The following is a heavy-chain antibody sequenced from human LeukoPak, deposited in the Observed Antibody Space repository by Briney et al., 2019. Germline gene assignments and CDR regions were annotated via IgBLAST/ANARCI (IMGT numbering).Heavy chain of an antibody. CDR3: ASHPYLQYSYGYFGRYGMDV. Sequence: WASVKVPCKASGSTFSSYAISWVPQAPGQGLEWIGGIIPIFGTANYAQKFQGRVTITADESTSTAYMELSSLRSEDTAVYYCASHPYLQYSYGYFGRYGMDVWGQGTTVTVSS. J-gene: IGHJ6*02. V-gene: IGHV1-69*01. D-gene: IGHD5-18*01. CDR2: IIPIFGTA. CDR1: GSTFSSYA.